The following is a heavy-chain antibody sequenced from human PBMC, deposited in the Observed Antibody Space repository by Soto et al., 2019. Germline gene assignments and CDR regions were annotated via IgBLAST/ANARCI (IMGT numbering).Heavy chain of an antibody. CDR2: IYYSGST. J-gene: IGHJ4*02. V-gene: IGHV4-31*03. CDR3: ARSLLEQYFFDY. CDR1: GGSISSGGYY. Sequence: QVQLQEPGPGLVKPSQTLSLTCTVSGGSISSGGYYWSWIRQHPGKGLEWIGYIYYSGSTYYNPSLKRRVTISVDTSKNQFSLNLSSVTAAYTAVYYWARSLLEQYFFDYWGQGTLVTVSS.